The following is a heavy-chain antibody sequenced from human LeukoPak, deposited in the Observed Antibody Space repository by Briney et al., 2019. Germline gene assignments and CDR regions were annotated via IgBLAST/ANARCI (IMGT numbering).Heavy chain of an antibody. CDR2: INHSGST. D-gene: IGHD5-12*01. J-gene: IGHJ4*02. CDR1: GGSFSGYY. CDR3: AREGYVSFDY. V-gene: IGHV4-34*01. Sequence: SETLSLTCAVYGGSFSGYYWSWIRQPLGKGLEWIGEINHSGSTNYNTSLKSRVTISVNTSKNQLSLRLSSVTAADTAVYYCAREGYVSFDYWGQGTLVTVSS.